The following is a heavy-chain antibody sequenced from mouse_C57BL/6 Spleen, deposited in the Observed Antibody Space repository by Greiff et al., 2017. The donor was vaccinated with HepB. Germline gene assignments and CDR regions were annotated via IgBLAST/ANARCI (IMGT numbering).Heavy chain of an antibody. CDR3: ARVGRYAMDY. D-gene: IGHD4-1*01. Sequence: EVHLVESGGGLVKPGGSLKLSCAASGFTFSDYGMHWVRQAPEKGLEWVAYISSGSSTIYYADTVKGRFTISRDNAKHTLFLQMTSLRSEDTAMYYCARVGRYAMDYWGQGTSVTVSS. CDR1: GFTFSDYG. V-gene: IGHV5-17*01. J-gene: IGHJ4*01. CDR2: ISSGSSTI.